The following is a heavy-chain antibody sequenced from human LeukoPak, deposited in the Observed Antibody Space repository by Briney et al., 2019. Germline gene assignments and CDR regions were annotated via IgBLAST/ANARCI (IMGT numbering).Heavy chain of an antibody. CDR3: AREGPINNGDLDY. CDR2: ISSSGSYI. Sequence: GGSLRLSCAASGFTFSSYSMNWVRQAPGKGLEWVSSISSSGSYIFHADSVKGQFTISRDNAKNSLYLQMNSLRAEDTAVYYCAREGPINNGDLDYWGQGTLVTVSS. D-gene: IGHD1/OR15-1a*01. CDR1: GFTFSSYS. J-gene: IGHJ4*02. V-gene: IGHV3-21*01.